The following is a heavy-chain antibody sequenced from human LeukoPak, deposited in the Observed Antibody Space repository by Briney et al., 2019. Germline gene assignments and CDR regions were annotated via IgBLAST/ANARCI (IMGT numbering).Heavy chain of an antibody. D-gene: IGHD2-15*01. CDR3: GHRRWQTADFDY. CDR2: ISWDDDK. Sequence: ESGPTLVKPTQTLTLTCTFSGFSLSTSGVGVGWIRQPPGKALEWLVFISWDDDKRYSPSLKSRLTITKDTSKNQVVLTMTNMDPVDTATYYCGHRRWQTADFDYWGQGTLVTVSS. V-gene: IGHV2-5*02. CDR1: GFSLSTSGVG. J-gene: IGHJ4*02.